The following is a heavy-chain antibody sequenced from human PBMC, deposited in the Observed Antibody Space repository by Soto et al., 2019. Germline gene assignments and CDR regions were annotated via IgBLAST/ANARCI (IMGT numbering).Heavy chain of an antibody. J-gene: IGHJ6*02. Sequence: GASVKVSCKASGGTFSSYAISWVRQAPGQGLEWMGGIIPIFGTANYAQKFQGRVMITADESTSTAYMELSSLRSEDTAVYYCARENQLLSYYYYGMDVWGQGTTVTVSS. CDR3: ARENQLLSYYYYGMDV. CDR1: GGTFSSYA. V-gene: IGHV1-69*13. CDR2: IIPIFGTA. D-gene: IGHD2-2*01.